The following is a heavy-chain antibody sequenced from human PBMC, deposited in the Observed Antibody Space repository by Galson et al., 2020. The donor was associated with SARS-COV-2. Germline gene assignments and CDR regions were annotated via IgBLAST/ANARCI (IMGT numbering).Heavy chain of an antibody. D-gene: IGHD1-26*01. V-gene: IGHV3-30*04. J-gene: IGHJ4*02. CDR2: ISYDGSNK. CDR1: GFTFSSYA. Sequence: GGSLRLSCAASGFTFSSYAMHWVRQAPGKGLEWVAVISYDGSNKYYADSVKGRFTISRDNAKNTLYLQMNSLRAEDTAVNYCARASGSYYTAFDYWGQGTLVTVSS. CDR3: ARASGSYYTAFDY.